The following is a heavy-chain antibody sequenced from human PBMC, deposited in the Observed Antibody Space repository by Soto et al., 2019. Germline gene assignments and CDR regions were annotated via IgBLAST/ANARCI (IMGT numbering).Heavy chain of an antibody. CDR3: ARELIIGMGSSSWTSEYNWFDP. CDR1: GGSISSYY. D-gene: IGHD6-13*01. CDR2: IYYSGST. J-gene: IGHJ5*02. V-gene: IGHV4-59*01. Sequence: RSLTCTVSGGSISSYYWSWIRQPPGKGLEWIGYIYYSGSTNYNPSLKSRVTISVDTSKNQFSLKLSSVTAADTAVYYCARELIIGMGSSSWTSEYNWFDPWGQGTLVTVSS.